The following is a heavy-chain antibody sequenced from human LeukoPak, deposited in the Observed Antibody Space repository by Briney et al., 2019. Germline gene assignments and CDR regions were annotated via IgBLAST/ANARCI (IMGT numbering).Heavy chain of an antibody. J-gene: IGHJ6*03. CDR3: ARLLPSLNYMDV. V-gene: IGHV3-7*01. Sequence: PGGSLRLSCAASGFTFRSYWMSWARQAPGKGLECVANIKPDGSEKYYVDSVKGRFTISRDNAKNSLYLQMNSLRAEDTAVYYCARLLPSLNYMDVWGKGTTVTVSS. CDR2: IKPDGSEK. CDR1: GFTFRSYW.